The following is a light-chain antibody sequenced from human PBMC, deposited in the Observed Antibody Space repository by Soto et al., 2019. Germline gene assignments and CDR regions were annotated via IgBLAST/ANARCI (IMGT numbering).Light chain of an antibody. CDR3: QSYDSSLSGSTV. Sequence: QSVLTQPPSVSGAPGQRVTNSCTGTSSNIGAGYDVHWYQQLPGTAPKLLIYDKNNRPSGVPDRFSGSKSGTSASLAITGLQAEDEADYYCQSYDSSLSGSTVFGTGTKVTVL. V-gene: IGLV1-40*01. J-gene: IGLJ1*01. CDR2: DKN. CDR1: SSNIGAGYD.